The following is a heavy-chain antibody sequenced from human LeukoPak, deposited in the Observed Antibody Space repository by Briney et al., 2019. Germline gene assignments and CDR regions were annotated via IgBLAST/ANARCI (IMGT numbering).Heavy chain of an antibody. Sequence: GGSLRLSCAASGFTFSSYGMHWVRQAPGKGLEWVAFIRYDGSNKYYADSVKGRSTISRDNSKNTLYLQMNSLRAEDTAVYYCAKDNSPKYYYDSSGYSYFDYWGQGTLVTVSS. V-gene: IGHV3-30*02. J-gene: IGHJ4*02. CDR2: IRYDGSNK. CDR1: GFTFSSYG. D-gene: IGHD3-22*01. CDR3: AKDNSPKYYYDSSGYSYFDY.